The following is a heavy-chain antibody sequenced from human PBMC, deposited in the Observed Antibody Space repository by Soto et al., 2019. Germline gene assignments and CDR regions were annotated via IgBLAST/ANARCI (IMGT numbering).Heavy chain of an antibody. V-gene: IGHV3-30*18. CDR1: GFTVSKFG. Sequence: QVQLVESGGGVVQPVGSLRLSCEASGFTVSKFGIHWVRQAPGKGLEWVAVVSYDGSFKYYADSVKGRFTISRDNSKNTLYLQMNSLRPEDTALYYCAKDSDQLLFDYYYYGMDVWGQGTTITVSS. J-gene: IGHJ6*02. D-gene: IGHD2-2*01. CDR3: AKDSDQLLFDYYYYGMDV. CDR2: VSYDGSFK.